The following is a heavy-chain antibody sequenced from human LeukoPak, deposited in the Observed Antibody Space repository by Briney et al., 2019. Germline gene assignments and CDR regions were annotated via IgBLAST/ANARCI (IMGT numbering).Heavy chain of an antibody. V-gene: IGHV4-61*08. J-gene: IGHJ2*01. CDR3: AREANSPTARYWYFEL. D-gene: IGHD2-21*01. Sequence: SETLSLTCTVSGGSISSGDYYWSWIRQPPGKGLEWIGYVYYSESTNYNPALKSRVTISLDTSENQFSLKLSSVTAADTAVYYCAREANSPTARYWYFELWGRGPEVSVSS. CDR2: VYYSEST. CDR1: GGSISSGDYY.